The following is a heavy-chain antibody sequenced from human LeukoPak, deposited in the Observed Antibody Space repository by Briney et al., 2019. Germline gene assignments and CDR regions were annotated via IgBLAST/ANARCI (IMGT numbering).Heavy chain of an antibody. D-gene: IGHD5-18*01. CDR3: ARGSAMVTTYRGGNWFDP. CDR2: VSAFNGNT. CDR1: GYTFSSYG. Sequence: ASVKVSCKASGYTFSSYGIIWVQQAPGQGLEWMGWVSAFNGNTDYAPKLQGRVTMTTDTSTTTAYMELRSLTSDDTAVYYCARGSAMVTTYRGGNWFDPWGQGTLVTVSS. J-gene: IGHJ5*02. V-gene: IGHV1-18*01.